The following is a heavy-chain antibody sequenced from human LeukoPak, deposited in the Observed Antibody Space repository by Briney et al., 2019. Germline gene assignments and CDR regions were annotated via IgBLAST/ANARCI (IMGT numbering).Heavy chain of an antibody. D-gene: IGHD6-19*01. V-gene: IGHV4-39*01. J-gene: IGHJ6*02. CDR1: GGSISGDGVY. Sequence: SETLSLTCTVSGGSISGDGVYWGWVRQPPGKGLEWIGSIFHSGGTYYNPSLKSRVSLPVDTSKNQFSLNLNSVTAADTAVYYCSRHVSNGWDYYYGLDVWGQGTTVTVSS. CDR3: SRHVSNGWDYYYGLDV. CDR2: IFHSGGT.